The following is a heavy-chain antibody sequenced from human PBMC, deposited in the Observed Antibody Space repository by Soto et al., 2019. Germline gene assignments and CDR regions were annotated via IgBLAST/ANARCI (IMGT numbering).Heavy chain of an antibody. D-gene: IGHD3-22*01. CDR1: RFMFSNYA. V-gene: IGHV3-23*01. CDR3: ARLYYYDSTGYYRSFEY. J-gene: IGHJ4*02. Sequence: PGGSLRLSCAASRFMFSNYAMSWVRQAPGKGLEWVSVIDGSGGRTFYADSVKGRFTISRDNSKNTLYLQMNSLRAEDTAVYYCARLYYYDSTGYYRSFEYWGQGTLVTVSS. CDR2: IDGSGGRT.